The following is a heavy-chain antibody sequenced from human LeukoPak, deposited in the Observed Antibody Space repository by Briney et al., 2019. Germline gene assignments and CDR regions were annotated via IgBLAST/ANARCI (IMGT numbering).Heavy chain of an antibody. CDR1: GFTFSSYG. CDR3: AKDSHLTKNWFDP. J-gene: IGHJ5*02. V-gene: IGHV3-30*18. Sequence: GGSLRLSCAASGFTFSSYGMHWVRQAPGKGLEWVAVISYDGSNKYYADSVKGRFTISRDNSKNTLYLQMNSLRAEDTAVYYCAKDSHLTKNWFDPWGQGTLVTVSS. CDR2: ISYDGSNK.